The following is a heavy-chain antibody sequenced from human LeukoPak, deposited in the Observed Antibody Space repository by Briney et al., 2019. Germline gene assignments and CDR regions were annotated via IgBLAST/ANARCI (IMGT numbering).Heavy chain of an antibody. V-gene: IGHV1-45*02. CDR1: GYTFTSYY. Sequence: SVKVSCKASGYTFTSYYMHWVRQAPGQALEWMGWITPFNGNTNYAQKFQDRVTITRDRSMSTAYMELSSLRSEDTAMYYRASGTSVYDYAFDIWGQGTMVTVSS. D-gene: IGHD3-16*01. J-gene: IGHJ3*02. CDR2: ITPFNGNT. CDR3: ASGTSVYDYAFDI.